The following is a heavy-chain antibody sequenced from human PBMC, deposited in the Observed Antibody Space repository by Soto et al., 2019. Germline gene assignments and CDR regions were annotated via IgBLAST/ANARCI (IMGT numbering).Heavy chain of an antibody. CDR2: ISSSSSYI. CDR3: ARGGRFGELLMSMQEYYFDY. D-gene: IGHD3-10*01. J-gene: IGHJ4*02. Sequence: PEGSLRLSCAASGFTFSSYSMNWVRQAPGKGLEWVSSISSSSSYIYYADSVKGRFTISRDNAKNSLYLQMNSLRAEDTAVYYCARGGRFGELLMSMQEYYFDYWGQGTLVTVSS. V-gene: IGHV3-21*01. CDR1: GFTFSSYS.